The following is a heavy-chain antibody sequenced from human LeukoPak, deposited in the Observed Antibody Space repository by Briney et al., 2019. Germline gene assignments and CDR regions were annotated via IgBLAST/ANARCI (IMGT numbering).Heavy chain of an antibody. Sequence: GGSLRLSCAASGFTFSSYEMNWVRQAPGKGLEWVSYISSSGSTIYYADSVKGRFTISRDNAKNSLYLQMNSLRAEDTAVYYCARRPIPNTEAEDPFDYWGQGTLVTVSS. J-gene: IGHJ4*02. CDR1: GFTFSSYE. CDR2: ISSSGSTI. V-gene: IGHV3-48*03. CDR3: ARRPIPNTEAEDPFDY. D-gene: IGHD6-13*01.